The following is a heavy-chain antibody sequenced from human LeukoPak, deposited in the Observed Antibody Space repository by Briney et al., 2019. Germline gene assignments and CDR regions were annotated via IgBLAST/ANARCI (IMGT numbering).Heavy chain of an antibody. D-gene: IGHD3-10*01. J-gene: IGHJ4*02. CDR3: AKYRGFGDSYDS. V-gene: IGHV3-23*01. Sequence: GGSLRLSCAASGFTFSNYWMHWIRQAPGKGLEWVSSISGSGDRTYYADSVKGRFTISRDTSKNTLYLEMNSLRVEDAAVYYCAKYRGFGDSYDSWGQGTLVTVSS. CDR1: GFTFSNYW. CDR2: ISGSGDRT.